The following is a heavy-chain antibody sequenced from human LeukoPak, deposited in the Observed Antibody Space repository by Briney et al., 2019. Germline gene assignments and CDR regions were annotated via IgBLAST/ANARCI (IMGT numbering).Heavy chain of an antibody. D-gene: IGHD2/OR15-2a*01. V-gene: IGHV1-3*03. Sequence: RASVKVSCKASGYTFTSYAMHWVRQAPGQRLEWMGWINAGNDNTKYSQEFQGRVTITRDTSASTAYMELSSLRSEDMALYYCARSTTNSLMDVWGKGTTVTVSS. CDR1: GYTFTSYA. CDR3: ARSTTNSLMDV. CDR2: INAGNDNT. J-gene: IGHJ6*03.